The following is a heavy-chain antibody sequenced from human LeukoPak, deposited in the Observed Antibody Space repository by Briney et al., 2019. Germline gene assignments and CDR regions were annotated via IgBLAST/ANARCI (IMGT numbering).Heavy chain of an antibody. CDR1: GGSFSNYY. J-gene: IGHJ6*03. D-gene: IGHD1-7*01. Sequence: SETLSLTCAVYGGSFSNYYWSWIRQPPGKGLEWIGEINDSGGTNYNPSLMSRVTVSVDTSKKQFSLRLTSVTATDTAVYYCARRWNYGRNYYIDVWGKGATVSVSS. CDR2: INDSGGT. V-gene: IGHV4-34*01. CDR3: ARRWNYGRNYYIDV.